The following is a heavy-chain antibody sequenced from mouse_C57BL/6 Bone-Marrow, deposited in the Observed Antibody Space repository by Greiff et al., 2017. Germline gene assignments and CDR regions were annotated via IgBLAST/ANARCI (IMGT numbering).Heavy chain of an antibody. V-gene: IGHV5-6*01. CDR2: ISSGGSYT. J-gene: IGHJ3*01. CDR1: GFTFSSYG. D-gene: IGHD2-3*01. Sequence: EVQGVESGGDLVKPGGSLKLSCAASGFTFSSYGMSWVRQTPDKRLEWVATISSGGSYTYYPDSVKGRFTISRDNAKNTLYLQMSSLKSEDTAMYYCARDGYYAWFAYWGQGTLVTVSA. CDR3: ARDGYYAWFAY.